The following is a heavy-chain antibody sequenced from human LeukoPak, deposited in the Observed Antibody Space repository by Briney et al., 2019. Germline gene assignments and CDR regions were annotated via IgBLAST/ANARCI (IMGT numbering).Heavy chain of an antibody. Sequence: SGTLSLTCAVSGGSISSSNWWSWVRPPPGKGLEWIGEIYHSGSTNYNPSLKRRVTISVDKSKNQFSLKLSSVTAADTAVYYCARSSSDGNYGMDVWGKGTTVTVSS. J-gene: IGHJ6*04. CDR1: GGSISSSNW. CDR2: IYHSGST. V-gene: IGHV4-4*02. CDR3: ARSSSDGNYGMDV.